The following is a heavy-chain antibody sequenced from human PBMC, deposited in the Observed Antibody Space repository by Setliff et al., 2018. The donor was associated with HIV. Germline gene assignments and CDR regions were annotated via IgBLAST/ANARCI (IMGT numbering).Heavy chain of an antibody. Sequence: SETLSLTCTVSGGSINSGSYYWSWIRQPAGKGLEWIGHIYNTGRTYDNPTLKSRVTISVDTSKNQFSLKLSSVTAADTAVYYCARGRRRIAAAGRGGFDYWGQGTLVTVSS. CDR2: IYNTGRT. CDR3: ARGRRRIAAAGRGGFDY. J-gene: IGHJ4*02. CDR1: GGSINSGSYY. V-gene: IGHV4-61*09. D-gene: IGHD6-13*01.